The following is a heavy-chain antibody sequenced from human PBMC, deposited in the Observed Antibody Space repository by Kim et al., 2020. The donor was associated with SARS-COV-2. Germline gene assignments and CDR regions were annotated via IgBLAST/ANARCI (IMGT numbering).Heavy chain of an antibody. Sequence: GGSLRLSCDGSTYSFTTYWIAWVRQMPGKGLECMGIIYPGDSGASDTRYSPSFQGQVTISADRSISTAYLQWSSLKASDSAIYYCAGLQSGYHYAIWGGGGNFFDYWGQGTPVTVSS. D-gene: IGHD5-18*01. V-gene: IGHV5-51*01. CDR1: TYSFTTYW. J-gene: IGHJ4*02. CDR3: AGLQSGYHYAIWGGGGNFFDY. CDR2: IYPGDSGASDT.